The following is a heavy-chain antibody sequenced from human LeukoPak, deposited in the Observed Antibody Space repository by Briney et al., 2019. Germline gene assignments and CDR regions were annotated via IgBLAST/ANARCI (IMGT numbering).Heavy chain of an antibody. CDR2: IYASGST. J-gene: IGHJ4*02. CDR3: ARGDGYKYEHFDY. V-gene: IGHV4-61*02. D-gene: IGHD5-24*01. Sequence: PSQTLSLTCTVSGGSISSGSYYWSWIRQPAGKGLEWIGRIYASGSTNYNPSLKSRVTISVDMSKNQFSLKLSSVTAADTAVYYCARGDGYKYEHFDYWGQGTLVTVSS. CDR1: GGSISSGSYY.